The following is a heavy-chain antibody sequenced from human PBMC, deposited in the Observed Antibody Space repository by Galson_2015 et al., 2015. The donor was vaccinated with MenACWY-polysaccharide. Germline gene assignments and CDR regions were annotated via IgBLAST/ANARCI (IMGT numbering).Heavy chain of an antibody. CDR1: GFTFSSYW. D-gene: IGHD2-21*02. CDR2: INTDGSRT. CDR3: ARDPHCGAGCSIHDAFDV. V-gene: IGHV3-74*01. J-gene: IGHJ3*01. Sequence: SLRLSCAASGFTFSSYWMHWVRQAPGEGLVWVSRINTDGSRTSYADSVKGRFTVSRDNAKNTVYLQMNSLRAEDTAVYYCARDPHCGAGCSIHDAFDVSGQGTKVTVSS.